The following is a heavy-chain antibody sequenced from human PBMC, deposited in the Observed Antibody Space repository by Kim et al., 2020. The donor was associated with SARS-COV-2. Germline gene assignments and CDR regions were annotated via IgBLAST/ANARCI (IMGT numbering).Heavy chain of an antibody. D-gene: IGHD3-9*01. CDR1: GGSFSGYY. CDR2: INHSGST. V-gene: IGHV4-34*01. CDR3: ARGRFRKLTSQAVRRSTYGMDV. Sequence: SETLSLTCAVYGGSFSGYYWSWIRQPPGKGLEWIGEINHSGSTNYNPSLKSRVTISVDTSKNQFSLKLSSVTAADTAVYYCARGRFRKLTSQAVRRSTYGMDVWGQGTTVTVSS. J-gene: IGHJ6*02.